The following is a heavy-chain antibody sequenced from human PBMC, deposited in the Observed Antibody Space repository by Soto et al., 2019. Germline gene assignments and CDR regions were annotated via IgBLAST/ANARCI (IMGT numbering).Heavy chain of an antibody. D-gene: IGHD6-25*01. CDR1: GGSISSCGYY. CDR2: IYHSGST. CDR3: AREPARHVMDV. V-gene: IGHV4-31*03. Sequence: PSEILSLPCSVSGGSISSCGYYWSWLRQHPGKGLEWIGYIYHSGSTYYNPSLKSRVTISVDTSKNQFSLKLSSVTAADTAVYYCAREPARHVMDVWGQGTTVTVSS. J-gene: IGHJ6*02.